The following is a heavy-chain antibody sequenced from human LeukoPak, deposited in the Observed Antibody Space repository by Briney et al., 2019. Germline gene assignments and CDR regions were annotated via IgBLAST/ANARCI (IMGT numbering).Heavy chain of an antibody. Sequence: SETLSLTCTVSGGSISSYYWSWIRQPPGKGLEWIGYIYYSGSTNYNPSLKSRATISVDTSKNQFSLKLSSVTAADTAVYYCATRTLTYWYFDLWGRGTLVTVSS. J-gene: IGHJ2*01. CDR3: ATRTLTYWYFDL. CDR2: IYYSGST. CDR1: GGSISSYY. D-gene: IGHD1-14*01. V-gene: IGHV4-59*01.